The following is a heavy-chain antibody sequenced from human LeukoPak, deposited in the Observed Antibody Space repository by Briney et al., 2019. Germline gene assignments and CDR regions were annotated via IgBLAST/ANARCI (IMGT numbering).Heavy chain of an antibody. V-gene: IGHV3-53*01. J-gene: IGHJ4*02. CDR3: ARGDGYNFFDY. D-gene: IGHD5-24*01. CDR1: GFSVTNNY. CDR2: FYVGGAT. Sequence: PGGPLSLSCAVSGFSVTNNYMSWVRQAPGKGLEWVSVFYVGGATYYADSVKGRFTISRDNSENTLYLQMKSLRAEDTAVYYCARGDGYNFFDYWGQGTLVTVSS.